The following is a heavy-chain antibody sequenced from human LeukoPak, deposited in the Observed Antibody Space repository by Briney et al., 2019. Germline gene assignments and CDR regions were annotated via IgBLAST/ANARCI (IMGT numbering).Heavy chain of an antibody. CDR3: ARVYYDFWSGYYGLDY. Sequence: ASVKVSCKASGYTFTSYDINWVRQATGQGLKWMGWMNPNSGNTGYAQKFQGRVTMTKNTSISTAYMELSSLRSEDTAVYYCARVYYDFWSGYYGLDYWGQGTLVTVSS. CDR2: MNPNSGNT. V-gene: IGHV1-8*01. CDR1: GYTFTSYD. D-gene: IGHD3-3*01. J-gene: IGHJ4*02.